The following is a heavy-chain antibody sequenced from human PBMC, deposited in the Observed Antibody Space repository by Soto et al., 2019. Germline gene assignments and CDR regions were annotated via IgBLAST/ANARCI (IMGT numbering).Heavy chain of an antibody. CDR2: INPSGGST. J-gene: IGHJ6*02. CDR1: GYTFTSYY. D-gene: IGHD3-3*01. V-gene: IGHV1-46*01. Sequence: GASVKVSCKASGYTFTSYYMHWVRQAPGQGLEWMGIINPSGGSTSYAQKFQGRVTMTRDTSTSTVYMELSSLRSEDTAVYYCARDFAFYDFWSGYYSPEETYYYGMDVWGQGTTVTVSS. CDR3: ARDFAFYDFWSGYYSPEETYYYGMDV.